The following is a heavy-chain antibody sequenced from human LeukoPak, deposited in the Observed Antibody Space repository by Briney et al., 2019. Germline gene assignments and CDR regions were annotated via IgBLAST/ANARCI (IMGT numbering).Heavy chain of an antibody. V-gene: IGHV3-21*01. D-gene: IGHD3-10*01. CDR3: ARDPISYGSGSYVFDY. CDR2: ISSSSSYI. CDR1: GFTFSSYS. Sequence: GGSLRLSCAASGFTFSSYSMNGVRQAPGKGLEWVSSISSSSSYIYYADSVKGRFTISRDNAKNSLYLEMNSLRAEDTAVYYCARDPISYGSGSYVFDYWGQGTLVTVSS. J-gene: IGHJ4*02.